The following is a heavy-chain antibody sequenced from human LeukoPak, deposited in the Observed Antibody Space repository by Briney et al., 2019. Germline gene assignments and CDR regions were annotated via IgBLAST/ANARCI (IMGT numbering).Heavy chain of an antibody. CDR1: GFTFSSYG. V-gene: IGHV3-33*01. CDR3: ARDSHYYDSSGYYSPMD. CDR2: IWYDGSNK. Sequence: PGGSLRLSCAASGFTFSSYGMHWVRQAPGKGLEWVAVIWYDGSNKYYADSVKGRFTISRDNSKNTLYLQMNSLRAEDTAVYYCARDSHYYDSSGYYSPMDWGQGTLVTVSS. J-gene: IGHJ4*02. D-gene: IGHD3-22*01.